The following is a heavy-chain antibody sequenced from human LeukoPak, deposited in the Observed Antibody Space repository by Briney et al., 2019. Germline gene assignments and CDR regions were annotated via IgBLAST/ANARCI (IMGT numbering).Heavy chain of an antibody. CDR1: GFTFSSYA. J-gene: IGHJ4*02. Sequence: PGGSLRLSCTASGFTFSSYAMHWVRQAPGKGLEWVAVISYDGSNKYYADSVKGRFTISRDNSKNTLYLQMNSLRAEDTAVYYCARARYYYIDYWGQGTLVTVSS. CDR2: ISYDGSNK. V-gene: IGHV3-30-3*01. D-gene: IGHD3-10*01. CDR3: ARARYYYIDY.